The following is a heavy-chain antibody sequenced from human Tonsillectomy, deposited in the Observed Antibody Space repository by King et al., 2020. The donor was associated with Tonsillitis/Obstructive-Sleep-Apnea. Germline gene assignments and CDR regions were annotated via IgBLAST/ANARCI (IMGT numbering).Heavy chain of an antibody. Sequence: VQLVESGGGLVQPGGSLRLSCAASGFTFSTYSMIWVRQAPGKGLEWVSYINIRSTLMYYADSVKGRFTISRDNAKNSLYLQMNSLRDEDTAMYYCARDPSLGSADRGYWGQGTLVTVSS. D-gene: IGHD2-2*01. CDR1: GFTFSTYS. CDR2: INIRSTLM. J-gene: IGHJ4*02. CDR3: ARDPSLGSADRGY. V-gene: IGHV3-48*02.